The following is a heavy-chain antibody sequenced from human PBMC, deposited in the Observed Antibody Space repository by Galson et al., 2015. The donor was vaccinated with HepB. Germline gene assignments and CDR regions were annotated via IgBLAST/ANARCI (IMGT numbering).Heavy chain of an antibody. CDR1: GFTFSAYG. D-gene: IGHD6-13*01. CDR2: IWYDGSNK. J-gene: IGHJ6*02. Sequence: SLRLSCAASGFTFSAYGMHWVRQAPGKGLEWVAVIWYDGSNKYYADSVKGRFTISRDNSKNTLYLQMNSLRAEDTAVYYCASETYSSSSGDYYYGMDVWGQGTTVTVSS. V-gene: IGHV3-33*08. CDR3: ASETYSSSSGDYYYGMDV.